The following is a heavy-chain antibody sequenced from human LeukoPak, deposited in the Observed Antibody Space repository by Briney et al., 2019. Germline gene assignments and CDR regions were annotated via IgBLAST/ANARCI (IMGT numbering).Heavy chain of an antibody. CDR2: IKQDGTEK. D-gene: IGHD3-10*01. V-gene: IGHV3-7*05. J-gene: IGHJ5*02. CDR3: ARGFRGANWFDP. CDR1: GFTLSSYW. Sequence: GSLRLSCAASGFTLSSYWMAWVRQAPGKGLEWVANIKQDGTEKYYVDSVKGRFTISRDNAENSLYLQMNSLRAEDTALYYCARGFRGANWFDPWGQGTLVTVSS.